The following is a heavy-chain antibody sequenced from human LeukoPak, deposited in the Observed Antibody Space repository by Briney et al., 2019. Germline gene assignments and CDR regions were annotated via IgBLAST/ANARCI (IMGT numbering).Heavy chain of an antibody. V-gene: IGHV3-48*01. CDR2: ISSSSSTI. CDR1: GFTFSSYS. Sequence: PGGSLRLSCAASGFTFSSYSMNWVRQAPGKGLEWVSYISSSSSTIYYADSVKGRFTISRDNAKNSLYLQLNSLRTEDTALYYCAKDMGYGGTLDSWGQGTLVTVSS. D-gene: IGHD4-23*01. J-gene: IGHJ4*02. CDR3: AKDMGYGGTLDS.